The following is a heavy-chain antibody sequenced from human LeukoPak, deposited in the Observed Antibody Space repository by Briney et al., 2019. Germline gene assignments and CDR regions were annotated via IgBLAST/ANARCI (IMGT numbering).Heavy chain of an antibody. CDR3: ARDGRISSVSWFDT. D-gene: IGHD1-14*01. V-gene: IGHV1-2*02. CDR1: GYPFTDYY. Sequence: ASVKASCKTSGYPFTDYYIHWVRQAPGQGLEWMGWINPNTGDPNFAPRFHGRVTLTRDTSITTAFLEVTGLRPDDTAMYYCARDGRISSVSWFDTWGQGTLVTVSS. CDR2: INPNTGDP. J-gene: IGHJ5*02.